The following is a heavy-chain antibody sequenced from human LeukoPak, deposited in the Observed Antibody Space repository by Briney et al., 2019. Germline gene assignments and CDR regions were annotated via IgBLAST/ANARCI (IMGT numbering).Heavy chain of an antibody. D-gene: IGHD6-19*01. CDR2: INWNGGST. CDR1: GFTFSNYW. CDR3: ARDSYSSGGYDDY. J-gene: IGHJ4*02. Sequence: GGSLRLSCAASGFTFSNYWMHWVRQAPGKGLEWVSGINWNGGSTGYADSVKGRFTISRDNAKNSLYLQMNSLRAEDTALYYCARDSYSSGGYDDYWGQGTLVTVSS. V-gene: IGHV3-20*04.